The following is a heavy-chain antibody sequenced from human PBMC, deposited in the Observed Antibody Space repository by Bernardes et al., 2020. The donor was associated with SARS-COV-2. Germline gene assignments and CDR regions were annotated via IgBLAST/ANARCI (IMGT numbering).Heavy chain of an antibody. Sequence: GGSLRLSCAASGFTVSSNYMSWVRQAPGKGLEWVSVIYSGGSTYYADSVKGRFTISRDNSKNTLYLQMNSLRAEDTAVYYCAREDTATIHRVYGMDVWGQGTTVTVSS. CDR3: AREDTATIHRVYGMDV. CDR2: IYSGGST. J-gene: IGHJ6*02. D-gene: IGHD5-18*01. CDR1: GFTVSSNY. V-gene: IGHV3-66*01.